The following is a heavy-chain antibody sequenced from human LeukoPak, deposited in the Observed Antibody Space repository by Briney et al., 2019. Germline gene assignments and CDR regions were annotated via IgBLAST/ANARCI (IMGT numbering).Heavy chain of an antibody. Sequence: GASVKVSCKASGGTFSSYAISWVRQAPGQGLDWMGGIIPIFGTANYAQKFQGRVTITTDESTSTAYMELSSLRSEDTAVYYCARDSGYSSGWNSNYYYYMDVWGKGTTVTVSS. V-gene: IGHV1-69*05. CDR1: GGTFSSYA. D-gene: IGHD6-19*01. CDR2: IIPIFGTA. J-gene: IGHJ6*03. CDR3: ARDSGYSSGWNSNYYYYMDV.